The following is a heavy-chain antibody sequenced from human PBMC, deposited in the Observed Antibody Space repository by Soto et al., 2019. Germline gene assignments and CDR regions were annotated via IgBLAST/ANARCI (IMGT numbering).Heavy chain of an antibody. CDR1: GFTFSNYG. V-gene: IGHV3-30*18. Sequence: QVQLVESGGGVVQPGRSLRLSCAASGFTFSNYGMHWVRQAPGKGLEWVAVVSYDGSNKYHVDSVKGRFTISRDNSKNTLYLQMISLRVEDTAVYYCAKDPRGYSYGCYDWGQGSLVTVSS. J-gene: IGHJ4*02. CDR3: AKDPRGYSYGCYD. D-gene: IGHD5-18*01. CDR2: VSYDGSNK.